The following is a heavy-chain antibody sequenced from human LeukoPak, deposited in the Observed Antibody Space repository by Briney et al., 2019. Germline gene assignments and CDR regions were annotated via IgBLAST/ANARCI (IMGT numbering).Heavy chain of an antibody. Sequence: SETLSLTCTVSGGSISSYYWSWIRQPPGKGLEWIGYIYYSGSTNYNPSLKSRVTISVDTSKNQFSLKLSSVTAADTAVYYCARAPLEMATILGAFDIWGQGTMVTVSS. D-gene: IGHD5-24*01. CDR3: ARAPLEMATILGAFDI. J-gene: IGHJ3*02. CDR2: IYYSGST. V-gene: IGHV4-59*01. CDR1: GGSISSYY.